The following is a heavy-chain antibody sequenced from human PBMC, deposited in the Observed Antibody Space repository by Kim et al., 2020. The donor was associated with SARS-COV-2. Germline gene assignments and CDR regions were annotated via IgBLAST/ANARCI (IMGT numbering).Heavy chain of an antibody. Sequence: SETLSLTCTVSGYSISSGYYWGWIRQPPGKGLEWIGSIYHSGSTYYNPSLKSRVTISVDTSKNQFSLKLSSVTAADTAVYYCARVVRIQLWFGYWGQGTLVTVSS. CDR1: GYSISSGYY. CDR2: IYHSGST. V-gene: IGHV4-38-2*02. D-gene: IGHD5-18*01. CDR3: ARVVRIQLWFGY. J-gene: IGHJ4*02.